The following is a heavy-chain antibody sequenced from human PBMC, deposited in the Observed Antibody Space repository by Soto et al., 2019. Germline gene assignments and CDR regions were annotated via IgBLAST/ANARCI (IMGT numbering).Heavy chain of an antibody. D-gene: IGHD3-22*01. J-gene: IGHJ4*02. CDR3: AKRGIDTMILVYYFDY. Sequence: EVQLLESGGGLVQPGGSLRLACAVSGFSFSSYAMTWVRQAPGKGLEWVSLISGSGDYTYYAESVKGRFIISRDNSKHTLYLQMNSLRAEDTAVYFCAKRGIDTMILVYYFDYWGQGTLVSVSS. CDR1: GFSFSSYA. CDR2: ISGSGDYT. V-gene: IGHV3-23*01.